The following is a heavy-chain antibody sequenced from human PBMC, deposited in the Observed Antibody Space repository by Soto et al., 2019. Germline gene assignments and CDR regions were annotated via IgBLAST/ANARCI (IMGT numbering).Heavy chain of an antibody. J-gene: IGHJ6*02. CDR1: GGSISSSSYY. CDR3: ARHRNYYYYGMDV. Sequence: SETLSLTCTVSGGSISSSSYYWGWIRQPPGKGLEWIGSLYYSGSTYYNPSLKSRVTISVDTSKDQFSLKLSSVTAADTALYYCARHRNYYYYGMDVWGQGTTVTVSS. CDR2: LYYSGST. V-gene: IGHV4-39*01.